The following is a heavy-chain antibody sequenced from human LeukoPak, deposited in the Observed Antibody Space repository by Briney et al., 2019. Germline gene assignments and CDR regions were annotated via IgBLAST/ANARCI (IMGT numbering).Heavy chain of an antibody. Sequence: PSETLSLTCAVYGGSFSGYYWSWIRQPPGKGLEWIGEINHSGSTNYNPSLKSRVTISVDTSKNQFPLKLSSVTAADTAVYYCARVFRRVTPNLFLSNRLIFDYWGQGTLVTVSS. V-gene: IGHV4-34*01. CDR2: INHSGST. J-gene: IGHJ4*02. D-gene: IGHD3-3*01. CDR1: GGSFSGYY. CDR3: ARVFRRVTPNLFLSNRLIFDY.